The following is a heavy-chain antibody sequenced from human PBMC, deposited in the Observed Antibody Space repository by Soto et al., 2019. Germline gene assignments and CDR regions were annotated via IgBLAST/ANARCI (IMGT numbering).Heavy chain of an antibody. Sequence: SETLSLTCAVSGYSISSGYYWGWIRQPPGKGLEWIGSIYHSGSTYYNPSLKSRVTISLDTSKNQFSLKLSSVTAADTAVYYCASSARLYSSSSSDWFDPWGQGTLVTVSS. CDR2: IYHSGST. CDR3: ASSARLYSSSSSDWFDP. D-gene: IGHD6-6*01. CDR1: GYSISSGYY. V-gene: IGHV4-38-2*01. J-gene: IGHJ5*02.